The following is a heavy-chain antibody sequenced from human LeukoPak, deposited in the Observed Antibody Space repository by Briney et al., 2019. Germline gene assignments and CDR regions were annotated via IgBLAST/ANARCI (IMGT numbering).Heavy chain of an antibody. Sequence: KPSETLSLTCTVSGGSISSYYWSWIRQPAGKGLEWIGRIYTSGSTNYNPSLKSRVTMSVDTSKNQFSLKLSSVTAADTAVYYCARDLVVVVAATYYYYYGMDVWGQGTTVTVSS. J-gene: IGHJ6*02. D-gene: IGHD2-15*01. V-gene: IGHV4-4*07. CDR2: IYTSGST. CDR1: GGSISSYY. CDR3: ARDLVVVVAATYYYYYGMDV.